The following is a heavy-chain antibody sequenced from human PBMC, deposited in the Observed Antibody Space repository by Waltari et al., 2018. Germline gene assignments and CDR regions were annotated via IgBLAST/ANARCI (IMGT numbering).Heavy chain of an antibody. CDR1: GFTFSSSW. J-gene: IGHJ6*03. Sequence: EVQLVESGGGLVQPGGSLRLSCAASGFTFSSSWLRWVRQAPGKGLEWVANIKQDGSEKYYVDSVKGRFTISRDNAKNSLYLQMNSLRAEDTAVYYCATPRYYYYYMDVWGKGTTVTVSS. V-gene: IGHV3-7*01. CDR2: IKQDGSEK. CDR3: ATPRYYYYYMDV.